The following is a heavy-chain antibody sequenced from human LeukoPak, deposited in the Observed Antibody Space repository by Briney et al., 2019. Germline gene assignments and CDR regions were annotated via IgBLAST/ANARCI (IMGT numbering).Heavy chain of an antibody. CDR3: AKDSNWSCDY. Sequence: GGSLRLSCAASSFTFSAYVIHWVRQAPGKGLEWVTFIRNDGSDKYYADSVKGRFTISRDNSKNRVFLQMNSLRAEDTAVYYCAKDSNWSCDYWGQGTLVTVSS. J-gene: IGHJ4*02. CDR1: SFTFSAYV. D-gene: IGHD1-1*01. CDR2: IRNDGSDK. V-gene: IGHV3-30*02.